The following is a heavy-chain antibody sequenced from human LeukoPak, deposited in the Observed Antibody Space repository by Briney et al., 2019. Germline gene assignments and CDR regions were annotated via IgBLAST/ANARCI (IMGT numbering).Heavy chain of an antibody. J-gene: IGHJ4*02. V-gene: IGHV3-9*01. Sequence: GGSLRLSCAASGFTFGDYAMHWVRQAPGKGLEWVSGITGNSDSTGFADSVKGRFTISRDNAKNSLYLQMNSLRAEDTALYYCAKTRDSSGYPYYFDDWDQGTLVTVSS. CDR1: GFTFGDYA. CDR2: ITGNSDST. CDR3: AKTRDSSGYPYYFDD. D-gene: IGHD3-22*01.